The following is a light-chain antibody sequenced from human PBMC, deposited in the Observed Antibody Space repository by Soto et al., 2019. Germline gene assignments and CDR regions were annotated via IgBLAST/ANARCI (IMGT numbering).Light chain of an antibody. Sequence: EIVLTQSPGTLSLSPGERATLSCRASQSVSNNYLAWYQQKPGQASRLLIYGASSRATGIPDRFSGSGSGTDFTLTISRLEPEDFAVYYCQQYRDSRTFGQGTKVDIK. CDR3: QQYRDSRT. CDR2: GAS. V-gene: IGKV3-20*01. J-gene: IGKJ1*01. CDR1: QSVSNNY.